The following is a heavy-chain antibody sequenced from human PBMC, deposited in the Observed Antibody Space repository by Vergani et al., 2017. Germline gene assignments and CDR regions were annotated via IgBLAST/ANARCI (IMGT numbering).Heavy chain of an antibody. CDR3: ARELGDTAMVHGY. CDR1: GGSISSSSYY. V-gene: IGHV4-39*07. CDR2: IYYSGSN. D-gene: IGHD5-18*01. Sequence: QLQLQESGPGLVKPSEALSLTCPVSGGSISSSSYYWGWIRQPPGKGLEWIGSIYYSGSNYYNPSRKSRVTISVDTSKNQFSLKLSSVTAADTAEYYCARELGDTAMVHGYWGQGTLVTVSS. J-gene: IGHJ4*02.